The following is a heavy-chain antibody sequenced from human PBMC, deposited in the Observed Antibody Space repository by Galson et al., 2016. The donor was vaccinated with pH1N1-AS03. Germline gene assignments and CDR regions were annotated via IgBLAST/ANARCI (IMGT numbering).Heavy chain of an antibody. J-gene: IGHJ4*02. CDR3: TKTYRANTNGHYAELGY. CDR2: MNPSSGNT. D-gene: IGHD2-8*01. CDR1: GYTFTSYD. V-gene: IGHV1-8*01. Sequence: SVKVSCKASGYTFTSYDINWVRQSTGRGLEWMGWMNPSSGNTGYAQKFQGRVTTTRDTSIRTAYMELYNLRSADTAVYYCTKTYRANTNGHYAELGYWGQGTLVTVSS.